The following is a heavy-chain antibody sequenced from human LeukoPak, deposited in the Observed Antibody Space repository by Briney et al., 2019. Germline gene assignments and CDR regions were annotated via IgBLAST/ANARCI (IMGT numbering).Heavy chain of an antibody. CDR1: GFTFSSYS. CDR2: ISNSSSYI. V-gene: IGHV3-21*01. D-gene: IGHD5-12*01. Sequence: GGSLRLSCAASGFTFSSYSMNWVRQAPGKGLEWVSSISNSSSYIYYADSVKGRFTISRDNAKNSLYLQMNSLRAEDTAVYYCARSSGYGSPLYYWGQGTLVTVSS. J-gene: IGHJ4*02. CDR3: ARSSGYGSPLYY.